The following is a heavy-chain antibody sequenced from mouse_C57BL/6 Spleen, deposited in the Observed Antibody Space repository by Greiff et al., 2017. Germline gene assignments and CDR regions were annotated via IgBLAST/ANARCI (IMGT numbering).Heavy chain of an antibody. CDR1: GFNIKDYY. J-gene: IGHJ2*01. D-gene: IGHD2-4*01. CDR2: IDPEDGET. CDR3: ARSDDYDDY. Sequence: VQLQQSGAELVKPGASVKLSCTASGFNIKDYYMHWVKQRTEQGLEWIGRIDPEDGETTYAPKFQGKATITADTSSNTAYLQLSSLTSKDTAVYYCARSDDYDDYWGQGTTLTVSS. V-gene: IGHV14-2*01.